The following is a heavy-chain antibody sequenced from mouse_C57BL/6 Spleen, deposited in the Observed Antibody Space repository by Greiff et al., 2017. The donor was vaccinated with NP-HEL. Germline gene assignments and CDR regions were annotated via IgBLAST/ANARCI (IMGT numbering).Heavy chain of an antibody. CDR1: GYSITSGYD. Sequence: EVQLQESGPGMVKPSQSLSLTCTVTGYSITSGYDWHWIRHFPGNKLEWMGYISYSGSTNYNPSLKSRISITHDTSKNHFFLKLNSVTTEDTATYYCAREGYDGYYWFAYWGQGTLVTVSA. CDR3: AREGYDGYYWFAY. J-gene: IGHJ3*01. V-gene: IGHV3-1*01. D-gene: IGHD2-3*01. CDR2: ISYSGST.